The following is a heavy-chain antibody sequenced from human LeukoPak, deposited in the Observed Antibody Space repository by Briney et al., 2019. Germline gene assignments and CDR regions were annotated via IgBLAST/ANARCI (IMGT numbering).Heavy chain of an antibody. D-gene: IGHD3-10*01. CDR3: AKAAYYYGSGSYWRGPTEFDP. CDR2: ISWNSGSI. V-gene: IGHV3-9*01. J-gene: IGHJ5*02. Sequence: GRSLRLSCAASGFTFDDYAMHWVRQAPGKGLEWVSGISWNSGSIGYADSVKGRFTISRDNAKNSLYLQMNSLRAEDTALYYCAKAAYYYGSGSYWRGPTEFDPWGQGTLVTVSS. CDR1: GFTFDDYA.